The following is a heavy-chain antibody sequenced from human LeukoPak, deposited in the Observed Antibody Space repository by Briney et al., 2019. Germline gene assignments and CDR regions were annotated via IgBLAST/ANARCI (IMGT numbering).Heavy chain of an antibody. CDR1: GYSFTSYW. CDR3: ARRIAAVGTRGYYFDY. CDR2: IYPGDSDT. V-gene: IGHV5-51*01. Sequence: GESLNISCKGSGYSFTSYWIGWVRQMPGKGLEWMGIIYPGDSDTRYSPSFQGQVTISADKSISTAYLQWSSLKASDTAMYYCARRIAAVGTRGYYFDYWGQGTLVTVPS. J-gene: IGHJ4*02. D-gene: IGHD6-13*01.